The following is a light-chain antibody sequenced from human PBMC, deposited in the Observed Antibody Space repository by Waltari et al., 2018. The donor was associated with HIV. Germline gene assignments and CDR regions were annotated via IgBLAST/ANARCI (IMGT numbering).Light chain of an antibody. J-gene: IGLJ3*02. V-gene: IGLV1-40*01. CDR2: GTS. Sequence: QSVLTQTPSVSGAPGQRVTISCTGNSSNIGTIYHVHWFQQVPGTAPKLLIYGTSNPPSGVPDRFSGSKSGTSASLTITGLQAEDEADYYCQSFDSSLGGRGVFGGGTKLTVL. CDR1: SSNIGTIYH. CDR3: QSFDSSLGGRGV.